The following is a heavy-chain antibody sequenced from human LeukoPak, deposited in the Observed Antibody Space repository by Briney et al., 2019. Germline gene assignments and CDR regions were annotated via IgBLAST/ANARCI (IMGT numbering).Heavy chain of an antibody. CDR1: GFTFSSYG. V-gene: IGHV3-23*01. J-gene: IGHJ5*02. CDR2: ISGSGGST. CDR3: ATEGWEKVVAATTVRKYNWFDP. Sequence: GGTLRLSCAASGFTFSSYGMSWVRQAPGKGLEWVSAISGSGGSTNYADSVKGRFTISRDNSKNTLYLQMNSLRAEDTAVYYCATEGWEKVVAATTVRKYNWFDPWGQGTLVTVSS. D-gene: IGHD2-15*01.